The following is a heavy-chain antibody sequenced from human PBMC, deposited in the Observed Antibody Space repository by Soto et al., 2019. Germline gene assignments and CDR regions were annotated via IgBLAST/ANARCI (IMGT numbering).Heavy chain of an antibody. CDR1: GGSVSVYY. J-gene: IGHJ4*02. D-gene: IGHD6-13*01. V-gene: IGHV4-34*01. CDR3: ARFPFDRSSWTNPRYFDY. Sequence: PSYSPSLACAAYGGSVSVYYWAVFRQPPGKGLEWIGEINQSGFTNYNPSLESRVTMSVDTSKNQFSLRLSSVTAADTAVYYCARFPFDRSSWTNPRYFDYWGQGTLVTGSS. CDR2: INQSGFT.